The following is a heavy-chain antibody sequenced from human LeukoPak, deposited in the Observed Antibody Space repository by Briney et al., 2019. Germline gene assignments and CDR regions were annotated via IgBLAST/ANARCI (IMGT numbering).Heavy chain of an antibody. J-gene: IGHJ4*02. V-gene: IGHV4-39*02. CDR1: GYSISSRSYF. CDR3: ARDRGDYGYFDY. CDR2: IYYSGST. D-gene: IGHD4-17*01. Sequence: SETLSLTCTVSGYSISSRSYFCAGIRQPPGKVLEGIRSIYYSGSTYYSPYLESRVSISVDTSKNQFSLKLRSVTGADTAVYYCARDRGDYGYFDYWGQGNLVTVSS.